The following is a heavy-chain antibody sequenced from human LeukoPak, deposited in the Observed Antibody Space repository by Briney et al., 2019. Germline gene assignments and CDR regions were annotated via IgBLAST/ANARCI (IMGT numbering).Heavy chain of an antibody. D-gene: IGHD6-13*01. CDR1: GFTFSSYG. CDR3: ARNPRSSWYGGGYYFDY. CDR2: ISSSSSYI. V-gene: IGHV3-21*01. J-gene: IGHJ4*02. Sequence: GGSLRLSCAASGFTFSSYGMHWVRQAPGKGLEWVSSISSSSSYIYYADSVKGRFTISRDNAKNSLYLQMNSLRAEDTAVYYCARNPRSSWYGGGYYFDYWGQGTLVTVSS.